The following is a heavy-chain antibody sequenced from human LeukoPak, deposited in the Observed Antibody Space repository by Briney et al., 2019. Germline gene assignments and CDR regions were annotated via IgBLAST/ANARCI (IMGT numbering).Heavy chain of an antibody. J-gene: IGHJ4*02. D-gene: IGHD6-6*01. CDR2: ISGSGGST. CDR1: GFTFSSYA. CDR3: ARGLSGYSSSLGY. V-gene: IGHV3-23*01. Sequence: GGSLRLSCAASGFTFSSYAMSWVRQAPGKGLEWVSAISGSGGSTYYADSVKGRFTISRDNAKNTLYLQMNSLRAEDTAVYYCARGLSGYSSSLGYWGQGTLVTVSS.